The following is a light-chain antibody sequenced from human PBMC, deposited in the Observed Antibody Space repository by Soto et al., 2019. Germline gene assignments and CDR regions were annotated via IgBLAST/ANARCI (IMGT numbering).Light chain of an antibody. J-gene: IGKJ1*01. CDR3: QQYGISPWT. V-gene: IGKV3-20*01. CDR2: GAS. CDR1: QSVSSGY. Sequence: EIVLTQSPGTLSLSPGERATLSCRASQSVSSGYLAWYQQKPGQAPRLLIYGASTRATGIPNRFSGSGSGTDFTLPISRLEPEDFAVYYCQQYGISPWTFGQGTKVEIK.